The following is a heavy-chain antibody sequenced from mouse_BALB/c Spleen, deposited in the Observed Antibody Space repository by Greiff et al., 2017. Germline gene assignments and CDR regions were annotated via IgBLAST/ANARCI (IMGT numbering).Heavy chain of an antibody. V-gene: IGHV14-3*02. CDR2: IDPANGNT. CDR3: ARSGGIYGDYYAMDY. J-gene: IGHJ4*01. D-gene: IGHD1-1*01. CDR1: GFNIKDTY. Sequence: EVQLQQSGAELVKLGASVKLSCTASGFNIKDTYMHWVKQRPEQGLEWIGRIDPANGNTKYDPKFQGKATITADTSSNTAYLQLSSLTSEDTAVYYCARSGGIYGDYYAMDYWGQGTSVTVSS.